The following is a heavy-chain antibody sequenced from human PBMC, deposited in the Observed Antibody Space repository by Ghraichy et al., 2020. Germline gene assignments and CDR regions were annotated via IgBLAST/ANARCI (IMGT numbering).Heavy chain of an antibody. Sequence: SETLSLTCTVSGGSISSYYWGWIRQPAGKGLEWIGRIYTSGSTNYNPSLKSRVTMSVDTSKNQFSLKLSSVTAADTAVYYCARDTEDCSGGSCFRRIYNWFDPWGQGTLVTVSS. D-gene: IGHD2-15*01. J-gene: IGHJ5*02. CDR2: IYTSGST. CDR1: GGSISSYY. V-gene: IGHV4-4*07. CDR3: ARDTEDCSGGSCFRRIYNWFDP.